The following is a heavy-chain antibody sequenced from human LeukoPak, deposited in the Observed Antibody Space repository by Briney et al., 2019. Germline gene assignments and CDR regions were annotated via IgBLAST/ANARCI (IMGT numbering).Heavy chain of an antibody. Sequence: SETLSLTCTVSGGSISSYYWSWIRQPPGKGLEWIGYIYYSGSTNYNPSLKSRVTISVDTSKNQFSLKLSSVTAADTAMYYCARLRYGDSNFDYWGQGTLVTVSS. D-gene: IGHD4-17*01. CDR1: GGSISSYY. CDR2: IYYSGST. J-gene: IGHJ4*02. V-gene: IGHV4-59*01. CDR3: ARLRYGDSNFDY.